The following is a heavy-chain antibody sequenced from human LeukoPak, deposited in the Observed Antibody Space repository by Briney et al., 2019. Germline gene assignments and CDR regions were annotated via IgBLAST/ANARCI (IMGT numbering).Heavy chain of an antibody. Sequence: GASVKVSCKASGYTLTSYGISWVRQAPGQGLEWMGWISAYNGNTNYAQKLQGRVTMTTDTSTSTAYMELRSLRSDDTAVYYCARAGITFGGVIVSWFDPWGQGTLVTVSS. V-gene: IGHV1-18*01. J-gene: IGHJ5*02. CDR2: ISAYNGNT. D-gene: IGHD3-16*02. CDR3: ARAGITFGGVIVSWFDP. CDR1: GYTLTSYG.